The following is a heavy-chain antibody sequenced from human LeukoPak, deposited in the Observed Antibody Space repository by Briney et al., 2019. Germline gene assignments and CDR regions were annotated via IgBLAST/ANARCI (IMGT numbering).Heavy chain of an antibody. CDR2: ISGSGGST. Sequence: PGGSLRLSCAASGFTFSSYAMSWVRQAPGKGLEWVSAISGSGGSTYYADFVKGRFTISRDNSKNTLYLQMNSLRAEDTAVYYCAKVLGYVWGSYRYATRSPSRDYWGQGTLVTVSS. D-gene: IGHD3-16*02. V-gene: IGHV3-23*01. J-gene: IGHJ4*02. CDR3: AKVLGYVWGSYRYATRSPSRDY. CDR1: GFTFSSYA.